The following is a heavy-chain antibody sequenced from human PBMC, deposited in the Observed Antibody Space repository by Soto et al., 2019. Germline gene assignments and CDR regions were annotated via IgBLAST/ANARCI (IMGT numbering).Heavy chain of an antibody. CDR1: SGSISRVGYY. CDR2: ISYSGST. V-gene: IGHV4-39*01. D-gene: IGHD6-25*01. Sequence: LSLTCTVSSGSISRVGYYWGWIRQPPGKGLEWIGTISYSGSTYYNPSLKSRVTISVDTSKNQFSLKLSSVTATDTAVYYCARSITAAAFDTWGQGTMVTVSS. J-gene: IGHJ3*02. CDR3: ARSITAAAFDT.